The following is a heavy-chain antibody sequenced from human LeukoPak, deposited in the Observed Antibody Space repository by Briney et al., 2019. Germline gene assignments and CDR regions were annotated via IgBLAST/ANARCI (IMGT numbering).Heavy chain of an antibody. V-gene: IGHV4-34*01. D-gene: IGHD3-22*01. CDR3: ARGPPTDYYDSSGFYYVFDY. J-gene: IGHJ4*02. CDR2: INHSGST. Sequence: SETLSLTCAVYGXSFSGYYWSWIRQPPGKGLEWIGEINHSGSTNYNPSLKSLVTISVDTSKNQFSLKLSSVTATDTAVYFCARGPPTDYYDSSGFYYVFDYGGQGTLVTVSS. CDR1: GXSFSGYY.